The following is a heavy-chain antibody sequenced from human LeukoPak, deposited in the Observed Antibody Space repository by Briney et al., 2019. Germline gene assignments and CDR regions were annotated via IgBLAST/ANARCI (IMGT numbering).Heavy chain of an antibody. CDR1: GYTFTSYN. D-gene: IGHD6-13*01. Sequence: ASVKVFCKASGYTFTSYNMHWVRQAPGQGLEWMGIIYPSGGGTSCAQQFQGRVTMTRDTSTSTVFMELSSLRSEDTAVYYCARDREGSWSTDYWGQGTLVTVSS. CDR2: IYPSGGGT. CDR3: ARDREGSWSTDY. V-gene: IGHV1-46*01. J-gene: IGHJ4*02.